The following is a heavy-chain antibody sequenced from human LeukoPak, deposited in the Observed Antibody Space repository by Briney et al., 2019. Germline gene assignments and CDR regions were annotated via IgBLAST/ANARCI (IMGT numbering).Heavy chain of an antibody. CDR3: AKGGPYYGSGPDYYYYYGMDV. CDR1: GFTFSSYG. D-gene: IGHD3-10*01. V-gene: IGHV3-30*18. CDR2: ISYDGSNK. J-gene: IGHJ6*02. Sequence: GGSLRLSCAASGFTFSSYGMHWVRQAPGKGLEWVAVISYDGSNKYYADSVKGRFTISRDNSKNTLYLQMNSLRAEDTAVYHCAKGGPYYGSGPDYYYYYGMDVWGQGTTVTVSS.